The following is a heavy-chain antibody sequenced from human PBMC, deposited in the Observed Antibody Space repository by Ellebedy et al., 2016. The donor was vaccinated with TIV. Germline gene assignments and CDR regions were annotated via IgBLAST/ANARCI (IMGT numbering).Heavy chain of an antibody. J-gene: IGHJ6*03. Sequence: ASVKVSCXASGYLFTAYYIHWLRQAPGQGLEWMGWINTQFLGTTYEEKFKGRVTMTRDTSTSTAYMELSSLRSDDTAVYYCARDRLSEVLNGGLGGNQLLAPYYMDVWGKGTTVTVSS. CDR3: ARDRLSEVLNGGLGGNQLLAPYYMDV. CDR2: INTQFLGT. V-gene: IGHV1-2*02. CDR1: GYLFTAYY. D-gene: IGHD2-2*01.